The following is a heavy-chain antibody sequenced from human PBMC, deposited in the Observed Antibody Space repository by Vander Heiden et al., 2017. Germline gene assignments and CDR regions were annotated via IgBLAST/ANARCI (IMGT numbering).Heavy chain of an antibody. CDR3: ARVAGDYYDSSGYLHYFDY. Sequence: QVQLVQSGAEVKKPGASVKVSCKASGSTFTSYDINWVRQATGQGLEWMGWMNPNSGNTGYAQKFQGRVTMTRNTSISTAYMELSSLRSEDTAVYYCARVAGDYYDSSGYLHYFDYWGQGTLVTVSS. J-gene: IGHJ4*02. D-gene: IGHD3-22*01. CDR1: GSTFTSYD. V-gene: IGHV1-8*01. CDR2: MNPNSGNT.